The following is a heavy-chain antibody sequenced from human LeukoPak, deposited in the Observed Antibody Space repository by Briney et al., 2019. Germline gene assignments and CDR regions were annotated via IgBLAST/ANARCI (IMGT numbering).Heavy chain of an antibody. V-gene: IGHV1-2*02. CDR3: ARAPRPYSSSWPYYFDY. D-gene: IGHD6-13*01. Sequence: ASVKVSCKASGYTFTGYYMHWVRQAPGQGLEWMGWINPNSGGTNYAQKFQGRVTITRNTSISTAYMEPSSLRSEDTAVYYCARAPRPYSSSWPYYFDYWGQGTLVTVSS. CDR2: INPNSGGT. CDR1: GYTFTGYY. J-gene: IGHJ4*02.